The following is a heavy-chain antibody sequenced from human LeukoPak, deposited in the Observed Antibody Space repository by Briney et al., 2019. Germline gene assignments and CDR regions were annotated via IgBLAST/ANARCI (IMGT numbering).Heavy chain of an antibody. CDR1: GGSFSGYY. D-gene: IGHD3-3*01. Sequence: PSETLSLTCAVYGGSFSGYYWSWIRQPPGKGLEWIGEINHSGSTNYNPSLKSRVTISVDTSENQFSLKLSSVTAADTAVYYCARGGPNRVLVRFQTFDYWGQGTLVTVSS. V-gene: IGHV4-34*01. CDR3: ARGGPNRVLVRFQTFDY. J-gene: IGHJ4*02. CDR2: INHSGST.